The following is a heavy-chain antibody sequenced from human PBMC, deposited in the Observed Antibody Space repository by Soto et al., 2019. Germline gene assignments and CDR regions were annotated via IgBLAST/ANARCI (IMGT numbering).Heavy chain of an antibody. CDR2: IYYSGST. CDR1: GGSISSSSYY. J-gene: IGHJ1*01. V-gene: IGHV4-39*01. D-gene: IGHD5-12*01. CDR3: ARQAGDGYNPGHFQH. Sequence: SETLSLTCTVSGGSISSSSYYWGWIRQPPGKGLEWIGSIYYSGSTYYNPSLKSRVTISVDTSKNQFSLKLSSVTAADTAVYYCARQAGDGYNPGHFQHWGQGTLVTVSS.